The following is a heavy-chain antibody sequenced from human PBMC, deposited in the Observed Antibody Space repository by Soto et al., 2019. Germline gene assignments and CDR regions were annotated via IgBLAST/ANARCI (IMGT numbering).Heavy chain of an antibody. CDR2: VNPISGGT. CDR1: GYTFTGHY. V-gene: IGHV1-2*04. J-gene: IGHJ4*02. Sequence: QVQLVQSGAEVKKPGASVKVSCKASGYTFTGHYILWVRQAPGQGLEWMGWVNPISGGTIYAQKFVGWVTMTRDTSTSTAYLELRSLTSDATAVYYCARAKNFGSGELDYWGQGTLVTVSS. CDR3: ARAKNFGSGELDY. D-gene: IGHD3-10*01.